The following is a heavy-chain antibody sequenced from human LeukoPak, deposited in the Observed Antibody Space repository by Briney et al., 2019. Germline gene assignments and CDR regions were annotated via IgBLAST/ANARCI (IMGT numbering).Heavy chain of an antibody. D-gene: IGHD3-22*01. CDR2: ISSSSSYI. V-gene: IGHV3-21*01. J-gene: IGHJ4*02. CDR1: GFTFSSYS. Sequence: GGSLRLSCAASGFTFSSYSMNWVRQAPGKGLEWVSSISSSSSYIYYADSVKGRFTISRDNAKNSLYLQMNSLRAEDTAVYYCASWLNYYDSSGYYYDYWGQGTLVTVSS. CDR3: ASWLNYYDSSGYYYDY.